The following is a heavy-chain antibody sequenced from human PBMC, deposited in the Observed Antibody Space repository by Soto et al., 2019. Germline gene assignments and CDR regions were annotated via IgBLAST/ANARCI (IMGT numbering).Heavy chain of an antibody. CDR3: ANHYGSGIY. J-gene: IGHJ4*02. V-gene: IGHV3-30*18. CDR1: GFTFSSYG. D-gene: IGHD3-10*01. CDR2: ISYDGSNK. Sequence: QVQLVESGGGVVQPGRSLRLSCAASGFTFSSYGMHWVRQAPGKGLEWVAVISYDGSNKYYADSVKGRFTISRDNSKNTLYLQMNSLRAEDTAVYYCANHYGSGIYWGQGTLVTVSS.